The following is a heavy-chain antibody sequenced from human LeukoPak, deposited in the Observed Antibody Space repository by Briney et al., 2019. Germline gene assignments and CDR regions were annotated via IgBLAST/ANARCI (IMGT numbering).Heavy chain of an antibody. D-gene: IGHD4-23*01. V-gene: IGHV3-66*02. J-gene: IGHJ4*02. CDR2: IYSGGST. Sequence: GGSLRLSCAASGFTVSSNYMSWVRQAPGKGLEWVSVIYSGGSTYYADSVKGRFTISRDNSKNTLYLQMNSLRAEDTAVYCCARDLFPYGGNSPFDYWGQGTLVTVSS. CDR1: GFTVSSNY. CDR3: ARDLFPYGGNSPFDY.